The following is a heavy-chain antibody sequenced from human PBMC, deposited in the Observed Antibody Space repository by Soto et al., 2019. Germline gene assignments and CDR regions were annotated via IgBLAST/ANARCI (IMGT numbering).Heavy chain of an antibody. D-gene: IGHD3-3*01. Sequence: EVQLVESGGGLVQPGGSLRLSCVPSGFTVSNNYMTWVRQAPGRGLEWVSVIYPDGTPHYADSVKGRFTVSRDDSKNTLFLQINSLGAEDTGVYYCVRDGVVADTWRGNYWGQGTLVTVSS. J-gene: IGHJ4*02. CDR3: VRDGVVADTWRGNY. CDR1: GFTVSNNY. V-gene: IGHV3-66*01. CDR2: IYPDGTP.